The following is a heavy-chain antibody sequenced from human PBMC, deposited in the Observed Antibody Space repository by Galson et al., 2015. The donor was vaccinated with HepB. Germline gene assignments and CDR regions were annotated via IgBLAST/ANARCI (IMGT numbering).Heavy chain of an antibody. CDR3: AKDPELLSYYYYGMDV. D-gene: IGHD1-26*01. J-gene: IGHJ6*02. Sequence: SLRLSCAASGFTFSAYVMSWVRQAPGKGLEWVSGISGGGGSTYYADSVKGRFTISRDNSKNTLYLQMNSLRGEDTAVYYCAKDPELLSYYYYGMDVWGQGTTVTVSS. CDR2: ISGGGGST. CDR1: GFTFSAYV. V-gene: IGHV3-23*01.